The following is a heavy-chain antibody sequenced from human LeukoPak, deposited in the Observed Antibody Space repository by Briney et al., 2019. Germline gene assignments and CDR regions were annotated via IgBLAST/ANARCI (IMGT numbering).Heavy chain of an antibody. CDR2: ISYDGSNE. Sequence: GGSLRLSCAASGFTFRSFGMHWVRQAPGKGLEWVALISYDGSNEYYADSVKGRFTISRDNSKNTLYLQLNSLRAEDTAVYYCARVSFCPRCHFDYWGQGTLVTVSS. J-gene: IGHJ4*02. D-gene: IGHD2/OR15-2a*01. CDR1: GFTFRSFG. CDR3: ARVSFCPRCHFDY. V-gene: IGHV3-30*03.